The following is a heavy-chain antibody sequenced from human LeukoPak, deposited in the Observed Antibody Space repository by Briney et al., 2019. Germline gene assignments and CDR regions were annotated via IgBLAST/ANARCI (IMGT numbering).Heavy chain of an antibody. CDR2: INPNSGGT. CDR1: GYTLTGYY. J-gene: IGHJ4*02. D-gene: IGHD3-16*01. CDR3: ARVRVGEDLDY. Sequence: SLKVSCKASGYTLTGYYMHSVPQAPGQGLEWMGWINPNSGGTNYAQKFQGRVTMTRDASISAAYMELSRLTSDDTAVYYCARVRVGEDLDYWGQGTLVTVSS. V-gene: IGHV1-2*02.